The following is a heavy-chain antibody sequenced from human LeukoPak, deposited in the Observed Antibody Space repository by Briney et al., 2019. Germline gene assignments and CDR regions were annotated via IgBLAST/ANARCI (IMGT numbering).Heavy chain of an antibody. V-gene: IGHV3-48*01. Sequence: GGSLRFSCAASGFTLSGYSMNWVGKGPGKGLEWCSYISSSSSITYYADSVKGRFTISRDNAKTSLYLQMNSLRAEDTAVYYCAREYYYDSSGYPEDDFDIWGQGTMVTVSS. J-gene: IGHJ3*02. CDR1: GFTLSGYS. CDR3: AREYYYDSSGYPEDDFDI. CDR2: ISSSSSIT. D-gene: IGHD3-22*01.